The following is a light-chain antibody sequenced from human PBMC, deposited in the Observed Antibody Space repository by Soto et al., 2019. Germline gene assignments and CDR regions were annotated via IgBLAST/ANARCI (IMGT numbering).Light chain of an antibody. J-gene: IGKJ1*01. CDR2: EVS. CDR1: QSLVFSDGVTY. V-gene: IGKV2-30*01. Sequence: DIVMTQAPLSLPVTLGQPASISCRSSQSLVFSDGVTYLNWFQQRPGHSPRRLFYEVSKRDIGVPDRFSTSGSGTDFTLKISRVEAEDVGIYYCMQGTQWPPTFGQGTKVEIK. CDR3: MQGTQWPPT.